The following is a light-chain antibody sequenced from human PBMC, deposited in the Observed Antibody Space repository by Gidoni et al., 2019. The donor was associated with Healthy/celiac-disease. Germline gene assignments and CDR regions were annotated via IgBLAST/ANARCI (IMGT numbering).Light chain of an antibody. J-gene: IGLJ1*01. CDR2: EVS. V-gene: IGLV2-14*01. CDR3: SSYTSSSTKV. CDR1: SSDVGGYTY. Sequence: QSARTQPASVSGSPGQSITISCTGTSSDVGGYTYVSWYQQHPVKAPKLMIYEVSNRPSGVSNRFSGSKSGNTASLTISGLQAEDEADYYCSSYTSSSTKVFGTGTKVTVL.